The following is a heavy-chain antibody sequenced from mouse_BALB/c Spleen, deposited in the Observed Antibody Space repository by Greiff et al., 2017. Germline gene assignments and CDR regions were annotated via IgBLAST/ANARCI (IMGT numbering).Heavy chain of an antibody. CDR1: GFTFNTYA. CDR3: VRPYGNYPSWFAY. J-gene: IGHJ3*01. CDR2: IRSKSNNYAT. V-gene: IGHV10-1*02. D-gene: IGHD2-1*01. Sequence: VESGGGLVQPKGSLKLSCAASGFTFNTYAMNWVRQAPGKGLEWVARIRSKSNNYATYYADSVKDRFTISRDDSQSMLYLQMNNLKTEDTAMYYCVRPYGNYPSWFAYWGQGTLVTVSA.